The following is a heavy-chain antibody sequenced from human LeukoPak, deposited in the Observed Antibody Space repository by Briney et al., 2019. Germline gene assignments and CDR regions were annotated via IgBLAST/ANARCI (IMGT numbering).Heavy chain of an antibody. D-gene: IGHD1-26*01. Sequence: GGSLRLSCAASGFTFSSYWMSWVRQAPGKGLEWVANIKQDGSEKYYVDSVKGRFTISRDNAKNSLYLQMNSLRAEDTAVYYCARGDGSYFSIAFDIWGQGTMVTVSS. CDR2: IKQDGSEK. V-gene: IGHV3-7*01. CDR1: GFTFSSYW. J-gene: IGHJ3*02. CDR3: ARGDGSYFSIAFDI.